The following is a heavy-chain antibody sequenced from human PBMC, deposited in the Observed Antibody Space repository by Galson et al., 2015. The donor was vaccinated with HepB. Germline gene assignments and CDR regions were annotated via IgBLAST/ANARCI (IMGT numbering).Heavy chain of an antibody. Sequence: SLRLSCAASGFTFSSYGMHWVRQAPGKGLEWVAFIRYDGSNKYYADSVKGRFTISRDNSKNTLYLQMNSLRAEDTAVYYCAKDEAYYYDSSGYHPAYWGQGTLVTVSS. V-gene: IGHV3-30*02. CDR3: AKDEAYYYDSSGYHPAY. CDR2: IRYDGSNK. J-gene: IGHJ4*02. CDR1: GFTFSSYG. D-gene: IGHD3-22*01.